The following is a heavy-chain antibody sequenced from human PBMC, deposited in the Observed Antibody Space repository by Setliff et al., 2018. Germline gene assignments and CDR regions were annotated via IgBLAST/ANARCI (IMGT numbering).Heavy chain of an antibody. J-gene: IGHJ3*01. D-gene: IGHD2-8*01. V-gene: IGHV4-34*01. CDR1: GGSFSGYY. CDR3: ARIDIVLMVYAD. Sequence: SETLSLTCAVYGGSFSGYYWSWLRQPPGKGLEWIGEINHSGSTNYNPSLKSRVTISVDTSKNQFSLKLSSVTAADTAVYYCARIDIVLMVYADWGQGTMVTVSS. CDR2: INHSGST.